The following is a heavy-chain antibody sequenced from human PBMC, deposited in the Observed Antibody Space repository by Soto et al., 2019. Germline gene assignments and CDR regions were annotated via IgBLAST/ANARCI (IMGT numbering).Heavy chain of an antibody. CDR2: IDSRGRTL. V-gene: IGHV3-11*01. Sequence: GGSLRLSCAASGFTFSDYSMSWIRQAPGKGLEWLAFIDSRGRTLSYADSVKGRFTNSRDNAKNSLYLQMHSLRVDDTAVYYCARQAARNYIDSWGQGDVVTVSS. D-gene: IGHD6-6*01. J-gene: IGHJ4*02. CDR3: ARQAARNYIDS. CDR1: GFTFSDYS.